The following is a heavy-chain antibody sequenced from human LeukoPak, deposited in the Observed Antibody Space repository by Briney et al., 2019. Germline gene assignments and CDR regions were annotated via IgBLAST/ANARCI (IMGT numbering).Heavy chain of an antibody. V-gene: IGHV3-48*03. D-gene: IGHD3-16*01. CDR1: GFTFSNYE. CDR2: ISGSCTPI. Sequence: GGSLRLSRAASGFTFSNYEMNWVRQAPGKGVEWVLYISGSCTPIYYADSVKGRFTISRDNAKNSLFLQMNSLRAEDTAVYYCARDSTLGESAFDIWGLGTLVTVSS. J-gene: IGHJ3*02. CDR3: ARDSTLGESAFDI.